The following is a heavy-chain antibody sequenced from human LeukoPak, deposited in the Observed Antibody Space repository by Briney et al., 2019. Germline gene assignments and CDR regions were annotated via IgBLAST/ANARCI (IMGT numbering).Heavy chain of an antibody. V-gene: IGHV3-15*01. Sequence: GGSLRLSCVVSGFTFSDAWMSWVRQAPGKGLEWVGRIKSKTDGGTTDYAAPVKGRFTISRDDSKNTLYLQMNSLKTEDTAVYYCTTDLYGSGSYYGYYAMDVWGQGTTVTVSS. CDR1: GFTFSDAW. CDR2: IKSKTDGGTT. D-gene: IGHD3-10*01. CDR3: TTDLYGSGSYYGYYAMDV. J-gene: IGHJ6*02.